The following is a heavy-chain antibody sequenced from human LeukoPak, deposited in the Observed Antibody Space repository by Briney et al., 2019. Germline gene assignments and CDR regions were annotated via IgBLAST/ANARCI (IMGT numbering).Heavy chain of an antibody. J-gene: IGHJ5*02. Sequence: SETLSLTCTVSGGSFSSGGYYWSWIRQHPGKGLEWIGYIYYSGRTYYNPSLKSRVTMSVGTSKNQFSLKLSSVTAADTAVYHCARVRDGDYGYIGFDPWGQGTLVTVSS. CDR2: IYYSGRT. D-gene: IGHD4-17*01. CDR1: GGSFSSGGYY. V-gene: IGHV4-31*03. CDR3: ARVRDGDYGYIGFDP.